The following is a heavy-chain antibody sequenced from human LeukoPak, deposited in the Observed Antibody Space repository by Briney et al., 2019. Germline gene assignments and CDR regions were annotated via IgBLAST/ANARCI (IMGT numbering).Heavy chain of an antibody. CDR2: ISSSNSYI. J-gene: IGHJ5*02. CDR1: GFTFSSYS. D-gene: IGHD2-15*01. V-gene: IGHV3-21*01. CDR3: ARGADGVSSNSRGWFDP. Sequence: GGSLRLSCAASGFTFSSYSMNWVRQAPGKGLEWVSYISSSNSYIYYADSVKGRFTISRDNAKNSLYLQMNSLRAEDTAVYSCARGADGVSSNSRGWFDPWGQGTLVTVSS.